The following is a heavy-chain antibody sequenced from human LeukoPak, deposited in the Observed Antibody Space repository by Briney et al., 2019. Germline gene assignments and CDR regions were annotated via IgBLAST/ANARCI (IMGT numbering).Heavy chain of an antibody. CDR1: GYTFTGYY. V-gene: IGHV1-2*06. Sequence: ASVKVSCKASGYTFTGYYMHWVRQAPGQGLEWMGRINPNSGGTNYAQKFQGRVTMTRDTSISTAYMELSSLRSEDTAVYYCATGYSSGHYYYYYYMDVWGKGTTVTVSS. J-gene: IGHJ6*03. CDR3: ATGYSSGHYYYYYYMDV. CDR2: INPNSGGT. D-gene: IGHD6-19*01.